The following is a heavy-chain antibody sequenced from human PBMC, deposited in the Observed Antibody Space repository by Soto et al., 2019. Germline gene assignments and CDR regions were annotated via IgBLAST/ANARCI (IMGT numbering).Heavy chain of an antibody. CDR3: GCSSSRHSDWFDP. J-gene: IGHJ5*02. CDR2: IFYSGTT. D-gene: IGHD6-13*01. V-gene: IGHV4-39*01. CDR1: GGSITSYTTSY. Sequence: SETLSLTCTVSGGSITSYTTSYWGWIRQPPGKGLEWVGNIFYSGTTYYNPSLKSRVTISVDTSKNQFSLNLSSLTVADTAVYYCGCSSSRHSDWFDPWGQGTLVTVSS.